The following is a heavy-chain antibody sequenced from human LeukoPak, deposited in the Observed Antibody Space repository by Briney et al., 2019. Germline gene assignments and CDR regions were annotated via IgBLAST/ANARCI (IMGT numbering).Heavy chain of an antibody. Sequence: PSETLSLTCAVYGGSFSGYYWSWIRQHPGKGLEWIGYIYYSGSTYYNPSLKSRVTISVDTSKNQFSLTLSSVTAADTAVYYCARDQHSSLDPWGQGTLVTVSS. D-gene: IGHD6-13*01. V-gene: IGHV4-31*11. J-gene: IGHJ5*02. CDR3: ARDQHSSLDP. CDR2: IYYSGST. CDR1: GGSFSGYY.